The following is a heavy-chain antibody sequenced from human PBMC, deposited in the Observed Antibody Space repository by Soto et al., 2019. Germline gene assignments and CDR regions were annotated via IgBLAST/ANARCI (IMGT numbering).Heavy chain of an antibody. Sequence: SETLSLTCTVSGVSITTYYWTWLRQPPGRGLEWIGYIYHSGRANCNPSLKSRVTMSVDTSKNQFSLKLSSVTAAATAVYYSARDLTIGGLFDPWGQGTLVTVSS. CDR2: IYHSGRA. J-gene: IGHJ5*02. D-gene: IGHD3-10*01. CDR1: GVSITTYY. V-gene: IGHV4-59*01. CDR3: ARDLTIGGLFDP.